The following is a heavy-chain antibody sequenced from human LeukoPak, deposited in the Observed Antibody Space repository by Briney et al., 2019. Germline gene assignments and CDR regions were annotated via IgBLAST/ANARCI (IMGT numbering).Heavy chain of an antibody. CDR1: GYTCTSYG. D-gene: IGHD3-22*01. Sequence: ASVKVSCKASGYTCTSYGISWVRQAPGQGLEWMGWISAYNGNTNYAQKLQGRVTMTTDTSTSTAYMELRSLRSDDTAMYYCARANYYDSSGYYYFDYWGQGTLVTVSS. CDR2: ISAYNGNT. V-gene: IGHV1-18*01. J-gene: IGHJ4*02. CDR3: ARANYYDSSGYYYFDY.